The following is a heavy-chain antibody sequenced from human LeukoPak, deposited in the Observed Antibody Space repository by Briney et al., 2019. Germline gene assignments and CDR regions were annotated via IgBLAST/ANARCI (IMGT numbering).Heavy chain of an antibody. J-gene: IGHJ4*02. D-gene: IGHD5-18*01. CDR2: ISSSSSTI. CDR1: GFTFSSYS. Sequence: GGSLRLSCAASGFTFSSYSMNWVRQAPGKGLEWVSYISSSSSTIYYADSVTGRFTVSRDNAKSSLYLQMNSLRDDDTALYYCAKDRRPSIQLWPDYWGQGTLVTVSS. V-gene: IGHV3-48*02. CDR3: AKDRRPSIQLWPDY.